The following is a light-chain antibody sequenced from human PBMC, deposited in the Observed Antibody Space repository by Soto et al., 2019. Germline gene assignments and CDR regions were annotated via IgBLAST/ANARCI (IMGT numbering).Light chain of an antibody. CDR3: QQYNNWPPYT. V-gene: IGKV3-15*01. J-gene: IGKJ2*01. Sequence: EIVMTQSPATLSVSPGDRATLSCRASQSVRSDLAWYQQKPGQAPRLLIYGASTRATGIPTRFSGSGSGTEFILTISSLQSEDFAVYYCQQYNNWPPYTFGQGTKLEIK. CDR2: GAS. CDR1: QSVRSD.